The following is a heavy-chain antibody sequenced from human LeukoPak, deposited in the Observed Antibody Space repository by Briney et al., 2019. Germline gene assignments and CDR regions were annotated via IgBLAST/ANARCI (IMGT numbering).Heavy chain of an antibody. CDR3: AKPRGVYNSLDY. CDR1: GFIFSNYG. D-gene: IGHD5-24*01. CDR2: IRYDGSNK. Sequence: GGSLRLSCAASGFIFSNYGMHWVRQAPGKGLEWVAFIRYDGSNKYYADSVRGRFTIHRDYHKNTLYVQVNSLSAGDTDGYYCAKPRGVYNSLDYWGQGTLVTVSS. J-gene: IGHJ4*02. V-gene: IGHV3-30*02.